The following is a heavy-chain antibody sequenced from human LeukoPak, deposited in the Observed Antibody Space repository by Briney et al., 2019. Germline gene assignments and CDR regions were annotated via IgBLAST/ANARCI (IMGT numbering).Heavy chain of an antibody. J-gene: IGHJ6*03. CDR3: ARHSSGATPLYYYYYYYMDV. D-gene: IGHD1-26*01. V-gene: IGHV4-34*01. Sequence: SEALSLTCAVYGGSFSGYYWSWIRQPPGKGLEWIGEINHSGSTNYNPSLKSRVTISVDTSNNQFSLKLSSVTDADTAVYYCARHSSGATPLYYYYYYYMDVWGKGTTVTISS. CDR2: INHSGST. CDR1: GGSFSGYY.